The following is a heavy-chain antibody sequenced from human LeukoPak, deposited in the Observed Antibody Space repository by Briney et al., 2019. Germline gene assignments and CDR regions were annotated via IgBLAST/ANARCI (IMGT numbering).Heavy chain of an antibody. J-gene: IGHJ4*02. V-gene: IGHV4-59*01. CDR2: MHYSGYH. CDR3: ARDLELERNRWNYFES. D-gene: IGHD1-1*01. Sequence: ADTLSLICTVCVHFINRFFRRWTPQPPAKGLEWIGSMHYSGYHKYNHSLTGRVSLTIDTSKQKFSLRLSSVTAADTALYYCARDLELERNRWNYFESWGQGALVSVPS. CDR1: VHFINRFF.